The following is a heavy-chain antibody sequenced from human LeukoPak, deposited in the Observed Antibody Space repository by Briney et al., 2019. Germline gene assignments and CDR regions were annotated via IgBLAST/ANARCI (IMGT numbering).Heavy chain of an antibody. CDR2: INHSGST. CDR1: GGSFSGYY. J-gene: IGHJ6*03. D-gene: IGHD6-13*01. V-gene: IGHV4-34*01. CDR3: ARGPSLAAAVNPRSGYYYYMDV. Sequence: PSETLSLTCAVYGGSFSGYYWSWIRQPPGKGLEWIGEINHSGSTNYNPSLKSRVTISVDTSKNQFSLKLSSVTAADTAVYYCARGPSLAAAVNPRSGYYYYMDVWGKGTTVTVPS.